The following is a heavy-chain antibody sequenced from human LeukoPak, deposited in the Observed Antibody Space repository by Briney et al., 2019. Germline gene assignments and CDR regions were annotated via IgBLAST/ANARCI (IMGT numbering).Heavy chain of an antibody. J-gene: IGHJ4*02. CDR1: GFTFSSYS. CDR3: ARAGYDILTGYHSSVY. CDR2: ISSSSSYI. Sequence: GGSLRLSCAASGFTFSSYSMNWVRQAPGKGLEWVSSISSSSSYIYYADSVKGRFTISRDNAKNSLYLQMNSLRAEDTAVYYCARAGYDILTGYHSSVYWGQGTLVTVSS. D-gene: IGHD3-9*01. V-gene: IGHV3-21*01.